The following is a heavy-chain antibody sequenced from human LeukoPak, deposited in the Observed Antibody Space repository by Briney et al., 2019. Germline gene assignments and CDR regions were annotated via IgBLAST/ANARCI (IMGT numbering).Heavy chain of an antibody. J-gene: IGHJ4*02. V-gene: IGHV3-74*01. D-gene: IGHD1-26*01. Sequence: GGSLRLSCAASGFSLSSSWMHWVRLAPGKGLVWVSRISSDGSNTNYVDSVKGRFTISRDNAKNTLNLQMNTLRAEDTAVYYCARSRNSGSWVDYWGQGTLVTVSS. CDR2: ISSDGSNT. CDR1: GFSLSSSW. CDR3: ARSRNSGSWVDY.